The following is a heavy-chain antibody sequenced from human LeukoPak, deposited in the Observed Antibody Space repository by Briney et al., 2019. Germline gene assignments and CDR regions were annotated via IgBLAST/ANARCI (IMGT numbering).Heavy chain of an antibody. CDR2: ISYDGSNK. Sequence: GGSLRLSCAASGFTFSSYGMHWVRQAPGKGLEWVAVISYDGSNKYYADSVKGRFTISRDNSKSTLSLQMNSLRAEDTAIYYCATYRQVLLPFESWGQGTLVTVSS. D-gene: IGHD2-8*02. CDR1: GFTFSSYG. V-gene: IGHV3-30*03. J-gene: IGHJ4*02. CDR3: ATYRQVLLPFES.